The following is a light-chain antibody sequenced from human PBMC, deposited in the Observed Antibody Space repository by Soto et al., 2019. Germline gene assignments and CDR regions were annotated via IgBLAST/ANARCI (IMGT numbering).Light chain of an antibody. Sequence: IQMTQSPSSLSASVGDRVTVTCRASQSIRNYSNWYQQKPGKAPKLLLYAESSLKSGVPSMFSGSGSGTDFTLTIISLQPEDFAAYYCQQSYVSPHTFGQGTKLQ. CDR1: QSIRNY. V-gene: IGKV1-39*01. CDR3: QQSYVSPHT. CDR2: AES. J-gene: IGKJ2*01.